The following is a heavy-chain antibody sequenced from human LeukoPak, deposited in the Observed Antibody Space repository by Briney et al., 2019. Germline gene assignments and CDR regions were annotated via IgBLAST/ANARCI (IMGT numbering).Heavy chain of an antibody. CDR3: AKSSTWQLDAFDI. CDR2: ISYDGSNK. Sequence: GGSLRLSCAASGFTFSSYGMHWVRQAPGKGLEWVAVISYDGSNKYYADSVKGRFTISRDNSKNTLYLQMNSLRAEDTAVYYCAKSSTWQLDAFDIWGQGTMVTVSS. CDR1: GFTFSSYG. V-gene: IGHV3-30*18. J-gene: IGHJ3*02. D-gene: IGHD6-6*01.